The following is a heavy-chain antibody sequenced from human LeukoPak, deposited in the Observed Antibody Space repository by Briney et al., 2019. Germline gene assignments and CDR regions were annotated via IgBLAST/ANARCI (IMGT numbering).Heavy chain of an antibody. CDR1: GDSISSYY. D-gene: IGHD6-13*01. Sequence: SETLSLTCTVSGDSISSYYWTWIRQPPGKGLEWIGYIYYSGSTNYNPSLKSRVTMSVDTSKNQFSLKLSSVTAADTAVYYCARFSGGSWFDYWGQGTLVTVSS. J-gene: IGHJ4*02. V-gene: IGHV4-59*01. CDR2: IYYSGST. CDR3: ARFSGGSWFDY.